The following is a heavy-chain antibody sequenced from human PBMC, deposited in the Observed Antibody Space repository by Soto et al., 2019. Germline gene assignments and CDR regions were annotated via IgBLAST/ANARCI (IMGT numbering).Heavy chain of an antibody. CDR2: ISYDESHK. J-gene: IGHJ5*02. Sequence: QVQLVESGGGVVQPGRSLRLSCAASGFNFSTYGMHWVRQAPGKGLEWVAFISYDESHKYYADSVKGRFTITRDNSKNTLFVQMNSLRVEDTAVYYCANDFWFDPWGQGTLVTVSS. CDR3: ANDFWFDP. V-gene: IGHV3-30*18. CDR1: GFNFSTYG.